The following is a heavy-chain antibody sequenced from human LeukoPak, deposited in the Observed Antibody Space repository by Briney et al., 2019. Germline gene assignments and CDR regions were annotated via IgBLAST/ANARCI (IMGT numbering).Heavy chain of an antibody. D-gene: IGHD2-15*01. V-gene: IGHV3-64*01. CDR3: AREYCSGGRCQYYFDY. CDR2: ISSDGGSP. J-gene: IGHJ4*02. Sequence: GGSLRLSCAASGFTFSSYAMHWVRQAPGKGLEYVSGISSDGGSPFHVNSVKGRFTIYRDNSKDTLYLQTGSLRAEDMAVYYCAREYCSGGRCQYYFDYWGQGTLVTVSS. CDR1: GFTFSSYA.